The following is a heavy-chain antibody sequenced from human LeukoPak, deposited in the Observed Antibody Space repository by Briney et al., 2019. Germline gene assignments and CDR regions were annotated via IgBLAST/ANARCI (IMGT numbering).Heavy chain of an antibody. CDR1: GFTFSSYW. CDR3: ARGNWHYYGMDV. CDR2: INSDGSST. J-gene: IGHJ6*02. V-gene: IGHV3-74*01. Sequence: GGSLRLSCAASGFTFSSYWMHWVRQAAGKGLVWVSRINSDGSSTSYADSVKGRFTISRDNAKNTLYLQMNSLRAEDTAVYYCARGNWHYYGMDVWGQGTTVTVSS.